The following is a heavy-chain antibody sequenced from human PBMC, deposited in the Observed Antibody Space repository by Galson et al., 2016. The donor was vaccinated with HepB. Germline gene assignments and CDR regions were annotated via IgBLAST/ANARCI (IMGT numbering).Heavy chain of an antibody. CDR1: GFIFNNYA. D-gene: IGHD2-15*01. Sequence: SLRLSCAASGFIFNNYAMPWVRQAPGEGLEWVAGISYGGTTIYADDAKGRLTISSDNSKPTLYLQMNSLRAEDTAVYYCARDTVSSGMDVWGQGTTVTVSS. CDR3: ARDTVSSGMDV. V-gene: IGHV3-30*03. J-gene: IGHJ6*02. CDR2: ISYGGTTI.